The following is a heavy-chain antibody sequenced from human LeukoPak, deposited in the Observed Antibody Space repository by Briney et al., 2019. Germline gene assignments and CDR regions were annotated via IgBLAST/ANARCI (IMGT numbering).Heavy chain of an antibody. D-gene: IGHD6-13*01. CDR2: INPNGGST. V-gene: IGHV1-46*01. J-gene: IGHJ3*02. CDR3: ARLTGQQLESSDI. CDR1: GYTFTSYY. Sequence: ASVKVSCKAPGYTFTSYYMHWVRQAPGRGLEWMGIINPNGGSTSYAQKFQGRVTMTRDMSTSTVYMELSSLRSEDTAVYYCARLTGQQLESSDIWGQGTMVTVSS.